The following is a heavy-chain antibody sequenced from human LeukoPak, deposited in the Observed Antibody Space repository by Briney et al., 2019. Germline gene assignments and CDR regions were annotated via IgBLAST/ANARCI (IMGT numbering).Heavy chain of an antibody. CDR1: GFTVSSNY. D-gene: IGHD3-22*01. V-gene: IGHV3-53*01. CDR2: IYSGGST. CDR3: ARGDSSGYSKVFDY. J-gene: IGHJ4*02. Sequence: GESLRLSCVASGFTVSSNYMSWVRQAPGKGLEWVSVIYSGGSTFYADSVKGRFTISRDNSKNTLYLQMNSLRAEDTAVYYCARGDSSGYSKVFDYWGQGTLVTVSS.